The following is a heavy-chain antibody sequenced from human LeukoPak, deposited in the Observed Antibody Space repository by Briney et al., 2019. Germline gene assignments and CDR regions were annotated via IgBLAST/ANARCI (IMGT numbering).Heavy chain of an antibody. D-gene: IGHD1-20*01. CDR3: ARAVTGAGAFYI. CDR2: IYHRGST. V-gene: IGHV4-38-2*02. J-gene: IGHJ3*02. Sequence: SETLSLTCTVSGYSISSGYYWGWIRQPPGKGLEWIGSIYHRGSTYYNPSLKSRVTISVDTSKNQFSLKLSSVTAADTAVYYCARAVTGAGAFYIWGQGTMVTVSS. CDR1: GYSISSGYY.